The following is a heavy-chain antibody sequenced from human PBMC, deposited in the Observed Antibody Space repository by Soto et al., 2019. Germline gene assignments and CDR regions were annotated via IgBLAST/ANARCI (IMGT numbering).Heavy chain of an antibody. V-gene: IGHV1-18*01. D-gene: IGHD3-22*01. Sequence: ASVKVSCKASGYTFTSYGISWVRQAPGQGLEWMGWISAYNGNTNYAQKLQGRVTMTTDTSTSTAYMELRSLRSDDTAVYYCARSPFNYDSSGYHPPGDWFDPWGQGTLVTVSS. CDR1: GYTFTSYG. CDR3: ARSPFNYDSSGYHPPGDWFDP. CDR2: ISAYNGNT. J-gene: IGHJ5*02.